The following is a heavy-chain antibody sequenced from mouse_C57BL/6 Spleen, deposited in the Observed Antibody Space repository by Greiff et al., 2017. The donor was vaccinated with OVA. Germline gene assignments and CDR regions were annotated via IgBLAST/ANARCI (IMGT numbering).Heavy chain of an antibody. Sequence: EVQVVESGGGLVKPGGSLKLSCAASGFTFSSYAMSWVRQTPEKRLEWVATISDGGSYTYYPDNVKGRFTISRDNAKNNLYLQMSHLKSEDTAMYYCARAYGYFAYWGQGTLVTVSA. V-gene: IGHV5-4*01. J-gene: IGHJ3*01. CDR1: GFTFSSYA. D-gene: IGHD2-2*01. CDR3: ARAYGYFAY. CDR2: ISDGGSYT.